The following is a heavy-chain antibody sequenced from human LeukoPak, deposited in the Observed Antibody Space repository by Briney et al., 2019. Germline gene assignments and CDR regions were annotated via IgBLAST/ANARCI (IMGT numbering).Heavy chain of an antibody. CDR3: ARDRPLENRVVIYARDFDY. V-gene: IGHV1-18*04. Sequence: ASVKVSCKASGYSFTSYGISWVRQAPGQGLEWMGWISTYNGNTNYAQKLQGRVTMTTDTSTSTAYMELRSLRSDDTAMYYCARDRPLENRVVIYARDFDYWGQGTLATVSS. CDR2: ISTYNGNT. CDR1: GYSFTSYG. J-gene: IGHJ4*02. D-gene: IGHD3-3*01.